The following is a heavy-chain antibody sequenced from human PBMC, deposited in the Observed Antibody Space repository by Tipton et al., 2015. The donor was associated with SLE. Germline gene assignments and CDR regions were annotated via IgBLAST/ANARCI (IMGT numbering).Heavy chain of an antibody. CDR3: ARGTIVFGDV. CDR1: GFTFSNYW. J-gene: IGHJ6*04. D-gene: IGHD3-9*01. V-gene: IGHV3-74*02. Sequence: QLVQSGGGLVQPGGPLRLSCAASGFTFSNYWMHWVRQAPGKGLVWVSRINPYGSSTNYADSVEGRFTISRDNAKNTLYLQMNSLRAEDTAVYYCARGTIVFGDVWGKGTTVTVSS. CDR2: INPYGSST.